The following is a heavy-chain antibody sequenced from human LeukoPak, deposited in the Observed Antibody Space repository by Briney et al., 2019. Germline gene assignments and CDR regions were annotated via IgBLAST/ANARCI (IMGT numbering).Heavy chain of an antibody. CDR1: GGSISRHS. CDR3: ARDRRYSSGYYYFDY. D-gene: IGHD3-22*01. V-gene: IGHV4-59*11. Sequence: SETLSLTCTVSGGSISRHSWSWIRQPPGKGLEWIGYIYNSGSTNYNPSLKSRVTISIDTSKKQFSLKLRSVTAADTAVYYCARDRRYSSGYYYFDYWGQGTLVTVSS. CDR2: IYNSGST. J-gene: IGHJ4*02.